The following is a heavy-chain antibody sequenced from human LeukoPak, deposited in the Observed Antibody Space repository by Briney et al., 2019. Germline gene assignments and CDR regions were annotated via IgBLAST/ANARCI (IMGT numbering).Heavy chain of an antibody. V-gene: IGHV3-7*05. CDR2: IKPDGSEK. Sequence: GGSLRLSCAASGFIDNTNHMTWVRQAPGKGLEWVAIIKPDGSEKYYVDSVKGRFTISRDNAKNSLYLQLSSLRAEDTAIYYCARSGTPYAFDIWGQGTMVTVSS. J-gene: IGHJ3*02. CDR3: ARSGTPYAFDI. CDR1: GFIDNTNH.